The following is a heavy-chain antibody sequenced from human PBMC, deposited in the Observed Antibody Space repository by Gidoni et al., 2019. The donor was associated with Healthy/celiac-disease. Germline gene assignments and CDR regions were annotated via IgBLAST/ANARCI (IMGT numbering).Heavy chain of an antibody. D-gene: IGHD3-22*01. CDR1: GFTFSSYS. Sequence: EVQLVESGGGLVQPGGSLRLSCAASGFTFSSYSMNWVRQAPGKGLEWVSYISSSSSTIYYADSVKGRFTIARDNAKNSLYLQMNSLRAEDTAVYYCARDRDYYDRSGQGAFDIWGQGTMVTVSS. CDR3: ARDRDYYDRSGQGAFDI. CDR2: ISSSSSTI. V-gene: IGHV3-48*01. J-gene: IGHJ3*02.